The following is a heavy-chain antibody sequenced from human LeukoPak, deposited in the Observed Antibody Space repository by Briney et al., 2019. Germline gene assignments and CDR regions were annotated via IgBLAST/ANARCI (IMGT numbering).Heavy chain of an antibody. J-gene: IGHJ4*02. D-gene: IGHD3-10*01. CDR1: GFSLSTTGPG. CDR3: ARSWEDMIRGLNPYFDY. V-gene: IGHV2-5*02. CDR2: IYWDDDK. Sequence: SGPTLVNPTQSLTLTCTFSGFSLSTTGPGVGWIRQPPGKALEWLALIYWDDDKRYSPSLKSRLTITKDTSKNQVVLTMTNVDPVDTATYYCARSWEDMIRGLNPYFDYWGQGTLVTVSS.